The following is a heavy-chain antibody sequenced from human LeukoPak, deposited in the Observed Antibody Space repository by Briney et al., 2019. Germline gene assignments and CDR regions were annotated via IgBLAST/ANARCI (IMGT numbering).Heavy chain of an antibody. CDR1: GFTFSSYG. CDR2: ISYDGSNK. V-gene: IGHV3-30*03. D-gene: IGHD3-22*01. CDR3: ARARPSYYYDSSGPDDY. Sequence: GGSLRLSCAASGFTFSSYGMHWVRQAPGKGLEWVAVISYDGSNKYYADSVKGRFTISRDNAKNSLYLQMNSLRAEDTAVYCCARARPSYYYDSSGPDDYWGQGTLVTVSS. J-gene: IGHJ4*02.